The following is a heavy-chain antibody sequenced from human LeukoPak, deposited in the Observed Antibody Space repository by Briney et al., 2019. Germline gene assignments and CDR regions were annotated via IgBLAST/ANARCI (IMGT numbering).Heavy chain of an antibody. CDR3: ARDVGKSYDLDY. J-gene: IGHJ4*02. CDR1: GYTFTSYG. D-gene: IGHD3-16*01. V-gene: IGHV1-18*01. Sequence: ASVKVSCKASGYTFTSYGISWVRQAPGQGLEWMGWISAYNGNTDYAQSLQGRVTMTIDTSTSTVYMELRSLRSDDTAVYYCARDVGKSYDLDYWGQGTLVTVSS. CDR2: ISAYNGNT.